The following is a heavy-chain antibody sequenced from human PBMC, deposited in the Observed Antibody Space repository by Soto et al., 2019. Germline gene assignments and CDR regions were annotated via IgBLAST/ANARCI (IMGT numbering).Heavy chain of an antibody. J-gene: IGHJ6*02. D-gene: IGHD4-17*01. CDR3: ARDELSTVTTLYGMDV. V-gene: IGHV1-69*13. CDR2: IIPIFGTA. Sequence: GASVKVSCKASGGTFSSYAISWVRQAPGQGLEWMGGIIPIFGTANYAQKFQGRVTITADESTSTAYMELSSLRSEDTAVYYCARDELSTVTTLYGMDVWGRGTTVTVS. CDR1: GGTFSSYA.